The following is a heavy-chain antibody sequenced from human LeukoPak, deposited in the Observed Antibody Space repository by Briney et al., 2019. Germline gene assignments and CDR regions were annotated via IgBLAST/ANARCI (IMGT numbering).Heavy chain of an antibody. CDR3: VRETLTVAGYDC. D-gene: IGHD6-13*01. CDR1: GGSISSSSYY. J-gene: IGHJ4*01. V-gene: IGHV4-39*07. Sequence: PSETLSLTCTVSGGSISSSSYYWGWIRQPPGKGLEWIGSIYYSGSTYYNPSLKSRVTISVDTSKNQFSLQLNSVTPEDTAVYYCVRETLTVAGYDCWGHGSLVTVSS. CDR2: IYYSGST.